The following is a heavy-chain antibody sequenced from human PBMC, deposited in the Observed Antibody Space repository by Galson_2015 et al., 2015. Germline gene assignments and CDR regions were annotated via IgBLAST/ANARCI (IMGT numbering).Heavy chain of an antibody. CDR3: ARDVPAMVQGGNYYYYMDV. J-gene: IGHJ6*03. D-gene: IGHD3-10*01. V-gene: IGHV3-11*05. Sequence: SLRLSCAASGFTFSDYCMSWIRQAPGKGLEWVSYISSSSSYTNYVDSVKGRFTISRDNAKNSLYLQMNSLRAEDTAVYYCARDVPAMVQGGNYYYYMDVWGKGTTVTVSS. CDR2: ISSSSSYT. CDR1: GFTFSDYC.